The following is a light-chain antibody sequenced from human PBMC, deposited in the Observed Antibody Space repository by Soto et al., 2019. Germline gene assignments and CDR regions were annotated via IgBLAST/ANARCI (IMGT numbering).Light chain of an antibody. J-gene: IGKJ5*01. Sequence: AIQLTQSPSSLSASVGDRVTITCRASQGISSALAWYQQKPGKAPKLLIYDASSLESGVPSRFSGSVSETDFPLTLSSLQTECFATYYCQQFNSYPITFGQGTRLEIK. CDR1: QGISSA. CDR3: QQFNSYPIT. V-gene: IGKV1-13*02. CDR2: DAS.